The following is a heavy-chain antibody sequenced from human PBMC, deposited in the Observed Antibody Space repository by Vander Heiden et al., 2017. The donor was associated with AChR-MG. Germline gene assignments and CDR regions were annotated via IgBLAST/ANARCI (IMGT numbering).Heavy chain of an antibody. CDR1: GYSFATYS. V-gene: IGHV5-51*03. Sequence: EVQLVQSGAEVKKPGESLKISCKGSGYSFATYSIGWVRQMPGKGLEWMGIIHPGDSDTRYSPSFQGQVTISADKSITTAYLQWSSLKASDTAMYYCARAPGFTSGWFDYWGQGTLVTVSS. J-gene: IGHJ4*02. D-gene: IGHD6-19*01. CDR2: IHPGDSDT. CDR3: ARAPGFTSGWFDY.